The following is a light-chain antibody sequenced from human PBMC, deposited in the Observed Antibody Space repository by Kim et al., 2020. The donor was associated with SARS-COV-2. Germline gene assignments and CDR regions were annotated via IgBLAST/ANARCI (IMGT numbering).Light chain of an antibody. J-gene: IGLJ2*01. CDR3: NSRDNSGNHVV. V-gene: IGLV3-19*01. Sequence: ALGQTVRITCQGDSLRRYYASWYQQKPGQAPVLVIYGKSGRPSGIPDRFSGSSSGNTASLTITGAQAEDEADYYCNSRDNSGNHVVFGGGTQLTVL. CDR2: GKS. CDR1: SLRRYY.